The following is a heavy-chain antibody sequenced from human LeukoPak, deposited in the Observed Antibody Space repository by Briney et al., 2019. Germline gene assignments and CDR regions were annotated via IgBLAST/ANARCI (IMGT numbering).Heavy chain of an antibody. V-gene: IGHV4-39*07. D-gene: IGHD3-9*01. CDR3: ARGSYDTYAFDI. CDR1: GGSISSSSYY. Sequence: SETLSLTCTVSGGSISSSSYYWVWIRQPPGKGLEWIGTIYYSGSTSYNPSLKSRVTISVDTSKNQFSLKLSSVTAADTALYYCARGSYDTYAFDIWGQGTMVTVSS. J-gene: IGHJ3*02. CDR2: IYYSGST.